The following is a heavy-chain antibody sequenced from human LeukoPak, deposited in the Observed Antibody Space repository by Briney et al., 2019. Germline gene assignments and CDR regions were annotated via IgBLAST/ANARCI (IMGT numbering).Heavy chain of an antibody. CDR3: ARSAGYCSGGTCYFDY. J-gene: IGHJ4*02. V-gene: IGHV3-21*01. CDR1: GFTFSTYN. CDR2: ISGSSSYI. D-gene: IGHD2-15*01. Sequence: GGSLRLSCAASGFTFSTYNMNWVRQAPGKGLEWVSSISGSSSYIYYADSVKGRFSISRDNAKNSLYLQMNGLRAEDTAVYYCARSAGYCSGGTCYFDYWGQGILVTVSS.